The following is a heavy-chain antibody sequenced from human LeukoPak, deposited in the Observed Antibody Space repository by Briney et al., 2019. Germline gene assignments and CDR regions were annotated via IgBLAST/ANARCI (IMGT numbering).Heavy chain of an antibody. CDR3: ATLYSSGW. J-gene: IGHJ4*02. CDR2: IGASGGST. D-gene: IGHD6-19*01. V-gene: IGHV3-23*01. CDR1: GFTFSSYA. Sequence: GGSLRLSCATSGFTFSSYAMSWVRQAPGKGLEWVSGIGASGGSTYYADSVKGRFTISRDNSKNTLYLQMNSLRAEDTAVYYCATLYSSGWWGQGTLVTVSS.